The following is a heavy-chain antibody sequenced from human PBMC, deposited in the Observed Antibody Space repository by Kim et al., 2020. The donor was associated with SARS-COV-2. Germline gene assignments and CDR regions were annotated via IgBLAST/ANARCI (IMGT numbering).Heavy chain of an antibody. Sequence: GGSLRLSCAASGFTFSNSWMSWVRQAPGKGLEWVGRIKSKTDGGTTDYAAPVKGRFTISRDDSKKTLYLQMNSLKTEDTAVNYCTTDPGTALEYYDSSGLFGYWGPGTLVTVSS. D-gene: IGHD3-22*01. V-gene: IGHV3-15*01. J-gene: IGHJ4*02. CDR3: TTDPGTALEYYDSSGLFGY. CDR1: GFTFSNSW. CDR2: IKSKTDGGTT.